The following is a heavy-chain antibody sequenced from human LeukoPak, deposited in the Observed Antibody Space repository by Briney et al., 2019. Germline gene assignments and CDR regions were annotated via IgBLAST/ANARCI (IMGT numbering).Heavy chain of an antibody. CDR2: VSSSSTNK. V-gene: IGHV3-21*01. Sequence: GGSLRLSCAASGSTFSSYAMNWVRQAPGKGLEWVSSVSSSSTNKFYADSVKGRFTISRDDARNSLYLQMNSLRVEDTAVYYCARENFMATSGTTFDIWGQGTMVSVSS. D-gene: IGHD1-1*01. J-gene: IGHJ3*02. CDR3: ARENFMATSGTTFDI. CDR1: GSTFSSYA.